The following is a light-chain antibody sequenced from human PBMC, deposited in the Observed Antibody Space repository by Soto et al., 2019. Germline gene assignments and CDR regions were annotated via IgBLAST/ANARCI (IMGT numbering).Light chain of an antibody. CDR2: DAL. CDR1: QSVDWY. J-gene: IGKJ3*01. CDR3: QQRSNWPPIT. V-gene: IGKV3-11*01. Sequence: EIVLTQSPATLYLSPGDRATLSCRASQSVDWYVAWYQQKPGQAPRLLIYDALKRATGTPDRFSGSGSGTDFTLTISRLEPEDSAVYYCQQRSNWPPITFGPGTKVDLK.